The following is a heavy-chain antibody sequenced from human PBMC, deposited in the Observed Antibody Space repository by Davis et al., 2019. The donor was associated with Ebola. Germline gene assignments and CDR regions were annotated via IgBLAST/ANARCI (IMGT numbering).Heavy chain of an antibody. D-gene: IGHD3-16*02. Sequence: ASVKVSCKASGYTFTGYYMHWVRQALGQGLEWMGWINPNSGGTNYAQKFQGRVTMTRDTSISTAYMELSRLRSDDTAVYYCARDYVWGSYRHFDYWGQGTLVTVSS. CDR3: ARDYVWGSYRHFDY. CDR1: GYTFTGYY. CDR2: INPNSGGT. J-gene: IGHJ4*02. V-gene: IGHV1-2*02.